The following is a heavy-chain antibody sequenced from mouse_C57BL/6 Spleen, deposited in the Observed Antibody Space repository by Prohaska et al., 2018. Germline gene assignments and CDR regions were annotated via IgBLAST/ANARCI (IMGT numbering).Heavy chain of an antibody. CDR3: ARRRKYGYDVGYAMDY. CDR2: INPNNGGT. V-gene: IGHV1-26*01. J-gene: IGHJ4*01. Sequence: HGKSLEWIGDINPNNGGTSYNQKFKGKATLTVDKSSSTAYMELRSLTSEDSAVYYCARRRKYGYDVGYAMDYWGQGTSVTVSS. D-gene: IGHD2-2*01.